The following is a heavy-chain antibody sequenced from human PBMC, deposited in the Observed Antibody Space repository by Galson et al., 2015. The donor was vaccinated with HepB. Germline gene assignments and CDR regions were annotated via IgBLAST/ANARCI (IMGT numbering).Heavy chain of an antibody. CDR2: INPNSGGT. CDR1: GYTFTGYY. V-gene: IGHV1-2*02. CDR3: ARVGPISIWDYYYYMDV. J-gene: IGHJ6*03. D-gene: IGHD1-26*01. Sequence: SVKVSCKASGYTFTGYYMHWVRQAPGQGLEWMGWINPNSGGTNYAQKFQGRVTMTRDTSISTAYMELSRLRSDDTAVYYCARVGPISIWDYYYYMDVWGKGTTVTVSS.